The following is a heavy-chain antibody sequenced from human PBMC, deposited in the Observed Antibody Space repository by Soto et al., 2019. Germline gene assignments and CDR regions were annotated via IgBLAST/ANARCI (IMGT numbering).Heavy chain of an antibody. V-gene: IGHV1-69*02. D-gene: IGHD5-12*01. CDR3: ARASATIRDYYYGMDV. Sequence: QVQLVQSGAEVKKPGSSVKVSCKASGGTFSSYTISWVRQAPGQGLEWMGRIIPIIGIANYAQKFQGIVTITADKYKSTAYMELSSLRSEDTAVYYCARASATIRDYYYGMDVWGQGTTVTVSS. CDR1: GGTFSSYT. J-gene: IGHJ6*02. CDR2: IIPIIGIA.